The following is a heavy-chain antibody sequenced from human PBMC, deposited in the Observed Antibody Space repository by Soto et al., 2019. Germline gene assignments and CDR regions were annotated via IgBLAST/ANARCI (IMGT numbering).Heavy chain of an antibody. CDR2: ISSTTNYI. J-gene: IGHJ4*02. CDR3: ARGSEDITCSFDY. Sequence: PMGSLRLSCAAYGLTCTRYSMNWFRQAPGKRLEWVSSISSTTNYIYYGDSMKGRFTISRDNAKNSLYLEMNSLRAEDTAVYYLARGSEDITCSFDYWGKVNMV. D-gene: IGHD2-15*01. V-gene: IGHV3-21*06. CDR1: GLTCTRYS.